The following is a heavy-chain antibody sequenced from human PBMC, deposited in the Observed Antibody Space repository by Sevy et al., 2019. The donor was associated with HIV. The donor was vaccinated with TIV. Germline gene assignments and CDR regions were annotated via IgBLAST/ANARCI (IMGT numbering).Heavy chain of an antibody. CDR2: ISYDGSNK. CDR3: AKDAGTYYLTYYFDF. V-gene: IGHV3-33*05. Sequence: GGSLRLSCAVSRFTFSNYGMHWVRQAPGKGLEWVALISYDGSNKHCADSVKGRFTISRDNVKNTLFLDMNSLRAEDTAIYYCAKDAGTYYLTYYFDFWGQGTLVTVSS. J-gene: IGHJ4*02. D-gene: IGHD1-26*01. CDR1: RFTFSNYG.